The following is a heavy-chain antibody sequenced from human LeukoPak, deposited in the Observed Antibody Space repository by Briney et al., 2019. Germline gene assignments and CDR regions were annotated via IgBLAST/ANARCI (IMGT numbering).Heavy chain of an antibody. CDR2: ISGYNGET. CDR1: GYTFTSYG. Sequence: GASVKVSCKASGYTFTSYGITWVRQAPGQGLEWMGWISGYNGETNYAQKFQGRVTMTRDTSTSTVYMELSSLRSEDTAVYYCGGNDADYYDSSGYYRIDYWGQGTLVTVSS. D-gene: IGHD3-22*01. V-gene: IGHV1-18*01. J-gene: IGHJ4*02. CDR3: GGNDADYYDSSGYYRIDY.